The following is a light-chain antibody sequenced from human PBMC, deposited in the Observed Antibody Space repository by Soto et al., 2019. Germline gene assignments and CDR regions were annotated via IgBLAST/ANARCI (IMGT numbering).Light chain of an antibody. CDR2: DAS. V-gene: IGKV3D-20*02. Sequence: EIVMTQYPVTLSLSPGERATLSCRASQSVSSSYLAWYQQKPGQAPRLLIYDASNRATGIPARFSGSGSGTDFTLTISSLEPEDFAVYYCQQRSNWLTWTFGQGTKVDIK. J-gene: IGKJ1*01. CDR1: QSVSSSY. CDR3: QQRSNWLTWT.